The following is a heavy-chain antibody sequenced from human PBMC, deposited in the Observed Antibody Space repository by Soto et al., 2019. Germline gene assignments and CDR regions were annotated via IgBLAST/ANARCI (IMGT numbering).Heavy chain of an antibody. CDR1: GDSVSSNSAG. CDR2: TYYRSKWYY. D-gene: IGHD1-26*01. Sequence: SQPLSLTCAITGDSVSSNSAGWSWVRQSPSRGLEWLGRTYYRSKWYYEYAVSVRGRITINPDTSKNQYSLQLNSVTPEDTAVDFCARGEQYSGRIFDYWGQGTLVTVSS. V-gene: IGHV6-1*01. CDR3: ARGEQYSGRIFDY. J-gene: IGHJ4*01.